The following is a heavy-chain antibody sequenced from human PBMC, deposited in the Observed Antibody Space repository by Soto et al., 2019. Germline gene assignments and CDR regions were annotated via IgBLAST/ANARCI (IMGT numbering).Heavy chain of an antibody. J-gene: IGHJ4*02. CDR3: AKDRDIVATTHSFDY. CDR1: GFTFSSYG. D-gene: IGHD5-12*01. V-gene: IGHV3-30*18. CDR2: ISYDGSNK. Sequence: QVQLVESGGGVVQPGRSLRLSCAASGFTFSSYGMHWVRQAPGKGLEXVAVISYDGSNKYYADSVKGRFTISRDNSKNTLYLQMNSLRAEDTAVYYCAKDRDIVATTHSFDYWGQGTLVTVSS.